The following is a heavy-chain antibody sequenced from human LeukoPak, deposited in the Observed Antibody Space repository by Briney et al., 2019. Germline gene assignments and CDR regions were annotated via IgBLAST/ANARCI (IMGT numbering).Heavy chain of an antibody. J-gene: IGHJ3*01. CDR3: ARRGAQGGFDF. D-gene: IGHD3-10*01. CDR1: GYTLTSYY. Sequence: GASVKVSCKASGYTLTSYYLHWVRQAPGQGLEWMGIINPSGGSTTYAQKFQGRVTMTRYASTSTVYMELSSLRSDDTAVYYCARRGAQGGFDFWGQGTMVTVSS. V-gene: IGHV1-46*01. CDR2: INPSGGST.